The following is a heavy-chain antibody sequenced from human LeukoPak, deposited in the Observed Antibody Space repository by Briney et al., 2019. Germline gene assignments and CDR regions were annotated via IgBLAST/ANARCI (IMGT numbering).Heavy chain of an antibody. D-gene: IGHD4-23*01. J-gene: IGHJ4*02. V-gene: IGHV4-59*08. Sequence: SETLSLTCTVSGGSISSYYWSWIRQPPGKGLEWIGYIYRSGSTKYNPSLKSRVTISVDTSKNQFSLKLGSVTAADTAVYYCARHLSAYAGCPGFGSWGQGTLVTVSS. CDR3: ARHLSAYAGCPGFGS. CDR1: GGSISSYY. CDR2: IYRSGST.